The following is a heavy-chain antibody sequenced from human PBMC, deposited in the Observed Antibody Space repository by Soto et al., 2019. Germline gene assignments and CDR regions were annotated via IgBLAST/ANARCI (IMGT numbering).Heavy chain of an antibody. CDR1: GGSISSGGYY. J-gene: IGHJ3*02. CDR3: ARGGYYDSSGYYPAGAFDI. V-gene: IGHV4-31*03. D-gene: IGHD3-22*01. CDR2: IYYSGST. Sequence: QVQLQESGPGLVKPSQTLSLTCTVSGGSISSGGYYWSWIRQHPGKGLEWIGYIYYSGSTYYNPSLKSRVTISVDTSKNQFSLKLSSVTAADTAMYYCARGGYYDSSGYYPAGAFDIWGQGTMVTVSS.